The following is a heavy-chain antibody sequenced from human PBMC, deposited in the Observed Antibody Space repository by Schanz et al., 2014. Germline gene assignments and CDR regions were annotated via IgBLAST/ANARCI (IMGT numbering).Heavy chain of an antibody. V-gene: IGHV1-8*01. D-gene: IGHD6-6*01. CDR3: ARDQSPYTNSSDVRYFDY. J-gene: IGHJ4*02. CDR2: MNPNSGNP. CDR1: GYTFTSYD. Sequence: QVQLIQSGAEVKKPGASVKVSCTASGYTFTSYDINWVRQAPGQGLEWLGWMNPNSGNPGFAQKFRGRVTMTRNTSMSTAYIELHILTSEDTAVDYCARDQSPYTNSSDVRYFDYWGQGSLVNVSS.